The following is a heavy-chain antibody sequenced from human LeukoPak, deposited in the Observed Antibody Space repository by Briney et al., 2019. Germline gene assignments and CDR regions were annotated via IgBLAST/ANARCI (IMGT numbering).Heavy chain of an antibody. J-gene: IGHJ4*02. D-gene: IGHD6-19*01. V-gene: IGHV3-48*01. CDR2: ISSSSSTI. Sequence: PGGSLRLSCAASGFTFSSYSMNWVRQAPGKGLEWVSYISSSSSTIYYADSVKGRFTISRDNSKNTLYLQMNSLRAEDTAVYYCAKDSRIAVAPYWGQGTLVTVSS. CDR1: GFTFSSYS. CDR3: AKDSRIAVAPY.